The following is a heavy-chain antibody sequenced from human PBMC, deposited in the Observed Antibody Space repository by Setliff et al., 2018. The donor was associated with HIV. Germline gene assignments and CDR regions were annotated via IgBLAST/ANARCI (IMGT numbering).Heavy chain of an antibody. J-gene: IGHJ6*03. CDR1: RSTFNSHT. D-gene: IGHD3-10*01. CDR3: VRGVQSPPHYSYYYMDV. CDR2: IIPILGVA. Sequence: SVKVSCKASRSTFNSHTINWVRQAPGQGLDWMGRIIPILGVANYAQRFQGKVTITADKSTSTAYMELTGLRFDDTAMYYCVRGVQSPPHYSYYYMDVWGEGTMVTVSS. V-gene: IGHV1-69*02.